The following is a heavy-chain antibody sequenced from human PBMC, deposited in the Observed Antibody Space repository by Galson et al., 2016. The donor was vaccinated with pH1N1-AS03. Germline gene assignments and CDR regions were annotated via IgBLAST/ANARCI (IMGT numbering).Heavy chain of an antibody. CDR2: IKSRTVGGTT. CDR1: GFTFTDAW. V-gene: IGHV3-15*01. J-gene: IGHJ4*02. D-gene: IGHD7-27*01. Sequence: SLRLSCAASGFTFTDAWMSWVRQPPGKARGGTGRIKSRTVGGTTDYAPPVKGRFSITRDDSKNILHLQMNNLKTEDSGIYYCTTATAWGWGQGTLVTVSS. CDR3: TTATAWG.